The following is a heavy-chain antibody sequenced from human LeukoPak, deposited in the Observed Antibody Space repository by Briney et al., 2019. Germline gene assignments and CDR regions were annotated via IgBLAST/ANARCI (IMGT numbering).Heavy chain of an antibody. Sequence: PGGSLRLSCAASGFTFNSFGMSWVRQAPGKGLEWLSYISSSSSTIYYADSVRGRFTISRDNAKNSLYLQINSLRADDTAVYYCARSHQRVGIEDYWGQGTLVTVS. V-gene: IGHV3-48*04. CDR3: ARSHQRVGIEDY. J-gene: IGHJ4*02. CDR2: ISSSSSTI. CDR1: GFTFNSFG. D-gene: IGHD1-26*01.